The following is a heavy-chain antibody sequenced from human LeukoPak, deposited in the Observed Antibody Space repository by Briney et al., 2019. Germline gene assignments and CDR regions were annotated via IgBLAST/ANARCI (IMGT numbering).Heavy chain of an antibody. CDR1: GGSISSSNW. D-gene: IGHD1-26*01. Sequence: PSETLSLTYAVSGGSISSSNWWGWVRQSPGKGLEWIGEIYHSGSTNYNPSLKSRVTISVDKSKNQFSLKLSSVTAADPAVYYCARWSIVGATTAFDYWGQGTLVTVSS. V-gene: IGHV4-4*02. J-gene: IGHJ4*02. CDR3: ARWSIVGATTAFDY. CDR2: IYHSGST.